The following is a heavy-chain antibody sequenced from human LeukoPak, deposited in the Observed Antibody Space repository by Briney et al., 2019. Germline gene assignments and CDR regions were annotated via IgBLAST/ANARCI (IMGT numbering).Heavy chain of an antibody. J-gene: IGHJ4*02. CDR2: INPNSGGT. CDR1: GYTFTSYG. V-gene: IGHV1-2*02. CDR3: ARRGLGGIAVE. D-gene: IGHD6-19*01. Sequence: GASVKVSCKASGYTFTSYGISWVRQAPGQGLEWMGWINPNSGGTNYAQKFQGRVTMTRDTSISTAYMELSRLRSDDTAVHYCARRGLGGIAVEWGQGTLVTVSS.